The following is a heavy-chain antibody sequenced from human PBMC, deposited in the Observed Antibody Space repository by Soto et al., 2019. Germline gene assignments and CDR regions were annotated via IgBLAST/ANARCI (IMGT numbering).Heavy chain of an antibody. V-gene: IGHV4-39*01. Sequence: SETLSHTCTVSGGSISSSSYYWGWIRQPPGKGLEWIGSIYYSGSTYYNPSLKSRVTISVDTSKNQFSLKLSSVTAADTAVYYCARVLGRLNWFDPWGQGTLVTVSS. CDR2: IYYSGST. D-gene: IGHD1-26*01. CDR1: GGSISSSSYY. J-gene: IGHJ5*02. CDR3: ARVLGRLNWFDP.